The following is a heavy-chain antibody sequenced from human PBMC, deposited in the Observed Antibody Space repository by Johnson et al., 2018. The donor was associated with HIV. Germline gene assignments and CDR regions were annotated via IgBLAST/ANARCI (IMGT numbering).Heavy chain of an antibody. Sequence: VQLVESGGGVVQPGRSLRLSCVASGFRFSNYGIHWVRQAPGKGLEWVAVISYDGTNKYYAASVKGRFTISRYNSKNTLYLQMNSLRPEDAAVYYCARGRGELLGGAFDIWCQGTMVTVSS. CDR1: GFRFSNYG. CDR3: ARGRGELLGGAFDI. J-gene: IGHJ3*02. CDR2: ISYDGTNK. V-gene: IGHV3-30*19. D-gene: IGHD1-26*01.